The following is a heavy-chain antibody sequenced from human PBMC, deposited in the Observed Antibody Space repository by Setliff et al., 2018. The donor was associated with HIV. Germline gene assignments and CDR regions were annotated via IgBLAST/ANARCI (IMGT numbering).Heavy chain of an antibody. CDR1: GGSLSDYY. Sequence: PSETLSLTCAVYGGSLSDYYWSWIRQPPGKGLEWIAEINRSGTPNYNPSLESRVTISVDSSKNRVSLKLSPVTAADTAVYYCAVPGTSGTYYRVFDYWGQGVLVTV. D-gene: IGHD3-10*01. V-gene: IGHV4-34*01. CDR3: AVPGTSGTYYRVFDY. CDR2: INRSGTP. J-gene: IGHJ4*02.